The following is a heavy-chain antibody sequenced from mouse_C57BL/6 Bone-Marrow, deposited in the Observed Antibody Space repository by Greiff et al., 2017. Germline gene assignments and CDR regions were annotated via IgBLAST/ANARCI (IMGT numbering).Heavy chain of an antibody. CDR3: ARLEFDGSSGDWYFDV. J-gene: IGHJ1*03. D-gene: IGHD1-1*01. Sequence: QVQLQQSGPELVKPGASVKLSCTASGYTFTSYDLNWVKQRPGQGLEWIGWIYPRGGSTKYNEKLKGQVTLTVDTSSSNAYMELHSLTSEDAAVDFCARLEFDGSSGDWYFDVWGTGTTVTVAS. V-gene: IGHV1-85*01. CDR2: IYPRGGST. CDR1: GYTFTSYD.